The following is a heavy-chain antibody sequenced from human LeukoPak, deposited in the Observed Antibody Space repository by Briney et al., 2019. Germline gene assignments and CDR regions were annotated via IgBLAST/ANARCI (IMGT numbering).Heavy chain of an antibody. CDR3: ARVEGNIATTTEGYFDY. J-gene: IGHJ4*02. CDR2: ISSSGSTI. D-gene: IGHD5-12*01. Sequence: GGSLRLSCAASGFTFSSYEMNWVRQAPGKGLEWVSYISSSGSTIYYADSVKGRFTISRDNAKNSLYLQMNSLRAEDTAVYYCARVEGNIATTTEGYFDYWGQGTLVTVSS. CDR1: GFTFSSYE. V-gene: IGHV3-48*03.